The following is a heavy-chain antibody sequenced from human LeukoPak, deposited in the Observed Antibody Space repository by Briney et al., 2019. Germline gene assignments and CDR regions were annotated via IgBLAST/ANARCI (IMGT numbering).Heavy chain of an antibody. CDR2: INPSGGST. D-gene: IGHD5-18*01. Sequence: ASVKVSCTASGYTFTTSYIHWVRQAPGQGLEWMGIINPSGGSTSYAQKFQGRVTMTRGTSTSTVYMELSSLRSEDTAVYYCARAWIQLSIDYWGQGTLVTVSS. CDR3: ARAWIQLSIDY. J-gene: IGHJ4*02. CDR1: GYTFTTSY. V-gene: IGHV1-46*01.